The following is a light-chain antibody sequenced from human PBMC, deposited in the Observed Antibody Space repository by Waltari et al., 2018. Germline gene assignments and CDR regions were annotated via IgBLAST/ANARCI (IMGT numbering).Light chain of an antibody. J-gene: IGKJ1*01. CDR3: LQDYNYPLT. Sequence: EIVLTQSPGTLSLSPGERGTLSCRASQNIGSGSIAWYQQKPGQTPRLLSYGAASRATGIPDRFSGSGSGTDFTLTISSLQPEDFATYYCLQDYNYPLTFGQGTKVEIK. CDR1: QNIGSGS. CDR2: GAA. V-gene: IGKV3-20*01.